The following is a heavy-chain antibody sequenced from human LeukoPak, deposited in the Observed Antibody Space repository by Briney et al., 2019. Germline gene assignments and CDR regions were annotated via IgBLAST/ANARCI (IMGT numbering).Heavy chain of an antibody. V-gene: IGHV4-34*01. CDR3: ARERRVLRFLEWLPYPYYFDY. CDR1: GGSFSGYY. CDR2: INHSGST. J-gene: IGHJ4*02. Sequence: SETLSLTCGVYGGSFSGYYWSWIHQPPGKGLEWIGEINHSGSTNYNPSLKSRVTISVDTSKNQFSLKLSSVTAADTAVYYCARERRVLRFLEWLPYPYYFDYWGQGTLVTVSS. D-gene: IGHD3-3*01.